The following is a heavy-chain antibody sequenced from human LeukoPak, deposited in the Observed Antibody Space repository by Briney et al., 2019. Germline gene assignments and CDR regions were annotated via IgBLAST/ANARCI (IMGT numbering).Heavy chain of an antibody. CDR2: IKEDGSEK. D-gene: IGHD2-15*01. Sequence: PGGSLRLSCAASGLTFSSYWMNWVRQAPGKGLEWVANIKEDGSEKYYVDSVKGRFTISRDNAKNSLYLQMNSLRAEDTAVYYCARGAPYCSGGSCMYYFDYWGQGTLVTVSS. CDR3: ARGAPYCSGGSCMYYFDY. V-gene: IGHV3-7*04. J-gene: IGHJ4*02. CDR1: GLTFSSYW.